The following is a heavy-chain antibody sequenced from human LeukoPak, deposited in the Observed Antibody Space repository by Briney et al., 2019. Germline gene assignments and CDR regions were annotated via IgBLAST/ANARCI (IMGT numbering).Heavy chain of an antibody. CDR2: ISAYNGNT. J-gene: IGHJ6*03. CDR1: GYTFTSYG. Sequence: ASVKVSCKASGYTFTSYGISWVRQAPGQGLEWMGWISAYNGNTNYAQKLQGRVTMTTDTSTSTAYMELRSLRSDDTAVYYCARGDREYYGSGSYALDGYYYYYMDVWGKGTTVTVSS. CDR3: ARGDREYYGSGSYALDGYYYYYMDV. D-gene: IGHD3-10*01. V-gene: IGHV1-18*01.